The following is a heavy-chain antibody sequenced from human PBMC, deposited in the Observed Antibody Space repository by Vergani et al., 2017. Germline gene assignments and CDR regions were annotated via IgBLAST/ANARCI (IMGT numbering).Heavy chain of an antibody. CDR3: ARDGYSYGFNWFDH. CDR2: ISFDGSNT. CDR1: GGTFSSYA. V-gene: IGHV3-30-3*01. Sequence: QVQLVQSGAEVKKPGSSVKVSCKASGGTFSSYAMHWVRQAPGKGLEWVAVISFDGSNTYYADSVKGRFTISRDNSKNTRYLHMNSLRAEDAAVYYCARDGYSYGFNWFDHWGQGTLVTVSA. D-gene: IGHD5-18*01. J-gene: IGHJ5*02.